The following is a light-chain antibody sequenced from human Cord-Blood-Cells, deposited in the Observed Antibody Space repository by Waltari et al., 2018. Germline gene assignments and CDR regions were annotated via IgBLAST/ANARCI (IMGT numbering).Light chain of an antibody. V-gene: IGLV2-14*03. Sequence: QSALTQPASVSGSPGQSITISCTGTSRDVGGSNYVSWYQQHPGKAPKRIIYDVSNRPSGVSNRFSGSKSGNTASLTISGLQAEDEADYYCSSYTSSSTLVFGGGTKLTVL. CDR2: DVS. J-gene: IGLJ3*02. CDR3: SSYTSSSTLV. CDR1: SRDVGGSNY.